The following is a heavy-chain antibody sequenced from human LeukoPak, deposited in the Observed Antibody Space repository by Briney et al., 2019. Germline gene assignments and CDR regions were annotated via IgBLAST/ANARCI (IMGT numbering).Heavy chain of an antibody. V-gene: IGHV3-23*01. Sequence: GGSLRLSCAASGFTFSSYGMSWVRQAPGKGLEWVSAISGSGGSTYYADSVKGRFTTSRDNSKNTLYLQMNSLRAEDTAVYYCAKAIAYDSSGYYLFDYWGQGTLVTVSS. CDR2: ISGSGGST. CDR3: AKAIAYDSSGYYLFDY. CDR1: GFTFSSYG. D-gene: IGHD3-22*01. J-gene: IGHJ4*02.